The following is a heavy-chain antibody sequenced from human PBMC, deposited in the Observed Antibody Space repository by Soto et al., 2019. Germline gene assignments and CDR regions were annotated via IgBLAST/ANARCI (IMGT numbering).Heavy chain of an antibody. D-gene: IGHD2-15*01. CDR1: GFTFSSYW. CDR3: ARARPAVDATDLWF. CDR2: INSDGSSS. J-gene: IGHJ4*02. Sequence: GGSLRLSCAASGFTFSSYWMHWVRQAPGKGLVWVSRINSDGSSSSYADSVKGRFTISRDNAKNTLYLQMNSLRAEDTAVYYCARARPAVDATDLWFWGPGALVTVSS. V-gene: IGHV3-74*01.